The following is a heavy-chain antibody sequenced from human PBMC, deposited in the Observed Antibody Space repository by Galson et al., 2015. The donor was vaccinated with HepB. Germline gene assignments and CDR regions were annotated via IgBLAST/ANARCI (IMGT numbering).Heavy chain of an antibody. D-gene: IGHD3-3*01. CDR1: GFTFSSYS. CDR2: ISSSSSYI. V-gene: IGHV3-21*01. J-gene: IGHJ4*02. CDR3: ARNPQYYDFWSGYGGDY. Sequence: SLRLSCAASGFTFSSYSMNWVRQAPGKGLEWVSSISSSSSYIYYADSVKGRFTISRDNAKNSLYLQMNSLRAEDTAVYYCARNPQYYDFWSGYGGDYWGQGTLVTVSS.